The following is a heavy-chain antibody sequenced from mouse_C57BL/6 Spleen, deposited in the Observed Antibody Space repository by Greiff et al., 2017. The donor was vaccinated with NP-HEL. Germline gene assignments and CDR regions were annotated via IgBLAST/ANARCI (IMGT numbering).Heavy chain of an antibody. V-gene: IGHV6-6*01. D-gene: IGHD3-3*01. CDR2: IRNKANNHAT. J-gene: IGHJ1*03. Sequence: EVQRVESGGGLVQPGGSMKLSCAASGFTFSDAWMDWVRQSPEKGLEWVAEIRNKANNHATYYAESVKGRFTISRDDSKSSVYLQMNSLRAEDTGIYYCTRQGGRDWYFDVWGTGTTVTVSS. CDR1: GFTFSDAW. CDR3: TRQGGRDWYFDV.